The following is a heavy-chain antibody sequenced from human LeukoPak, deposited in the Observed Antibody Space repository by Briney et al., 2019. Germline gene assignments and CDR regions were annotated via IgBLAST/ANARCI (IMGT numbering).Heavy chain of an antibody. Sequence: ASVKVSCKASGYTFTSYAMHWVRQAPGQRLEWMGWINAVNGNTKYSQKFQGRVTITRDTSASTAYMELSSLRSEDTAVYYCARAGTNYDFWSGHTSYTNPWGQGTLVTVSS. V-gene: IGHV1-3*01. CDR2: INAVNGNT. CDR1: GYTFTSYA. J-gene: IGHJ5*02. D-gene: IGHD3-3*01. CDR3: ARAGTNYDFWSGHTSYTNP.